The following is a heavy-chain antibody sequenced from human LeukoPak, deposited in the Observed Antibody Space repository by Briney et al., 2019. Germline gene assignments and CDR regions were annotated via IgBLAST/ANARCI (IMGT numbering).Heavy chain of an antibody. CDR2: IKQDGSEK. CDR1: GFTFSSYW. D-gene: IGHD3-22*01. V-gene: IGHV3-7*01. J-gene: IGHJ3*02. CDR3: ARVNQAYYYDSSGYLDAFDI. Sequence: GGSLRLSCAASGFTFSSYWMSWVRQAPGKGLEWVANIKQDGSEKYYVDSVKGRFTISRDNAKNSLYPQMNSLIAEDTAVYYCARVNQAYYYDSSGYLDAFDIWGQGTMVTVSS.